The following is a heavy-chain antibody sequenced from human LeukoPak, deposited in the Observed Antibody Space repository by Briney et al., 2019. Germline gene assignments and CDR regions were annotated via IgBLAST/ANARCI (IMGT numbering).Heavy chain of an antibody. Sequence: PSETLSLTCAVYGGSFSGYYWSWIRQPPGKGLEWIGEINHSGSTNYNPSLKSRVTISVDTSKNQFSLKLSSVTAADTAVYYCARTPRLYAYYYYYYMDVWGKGTTVTVS. CDR3: ARTPRLYAYYYYYYMDV. J-gene: IGHJ6*03. D-gene: IGHD5/OR15-5a*01. V-gene: IGHV4-34*01. CDR1: GGSFSGYY. CDR2: INHSGST.